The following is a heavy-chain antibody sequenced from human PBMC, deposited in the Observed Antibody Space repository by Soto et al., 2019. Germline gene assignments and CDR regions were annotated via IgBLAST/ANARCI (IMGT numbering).Heavy chain of an antibody. CDR3: ARGIYLGPSGYSLAF. Sequence: QLQLQESGPGLVKPSETLSLSCSVSGDSIRNRNYYWAWIRQPPGKGLEWIVSRYDDASTFYNPSLKLRVTISIDTSKKQLSLKATSVTAADTAVYYCARGIYLGPSGYSLAFWGQGTLVTVSS. CDR1: GDSIRNRNYY. D-gene: IGHD3-22*01. J-gene: IGHJ4*02. CDR2: RYDDAST. V-gene: IGHV4-39*01.